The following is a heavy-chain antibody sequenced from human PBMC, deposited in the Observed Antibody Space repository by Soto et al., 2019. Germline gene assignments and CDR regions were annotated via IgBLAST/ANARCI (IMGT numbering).Heavy chain of an antibody. J-gene: IGHJ5*02. CDR3: ARTGKFYYYDTTGLPFDP. Sequence: PSETLSLTCTVSGGSISSGGYYWSWIRQHPGKGLEWIGEIYHLGRTNYNPSLKSRVTLSIDKSNNQFSLTLTSVTAADTAVYFCARTGKFYYYDTTGLPFDPWGPGILVTVSS. D-gene: IGHD3-22*01. CDR2: IYHLGRT. CDR1: GGSISSGGYY. V-gene: IGHV4-39*07.